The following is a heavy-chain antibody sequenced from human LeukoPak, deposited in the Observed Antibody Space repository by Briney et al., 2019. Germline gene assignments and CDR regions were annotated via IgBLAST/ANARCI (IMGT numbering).Heavy chain of an antibody. D-gene: IGHD1-14*01. V-gene: IGHV1-18*01. Sequence: ASVKVSCKASGYTFTSYGISWVRQAPGQGLEWMGWISAYNGNTNYAQKVQGRVTMTTDTSTSTAYMELRSLRSDDTAVYYCAREETHHVYYGMDVWGQGTTVTVSS. J-gene: IGHJ6*02. CDR1: GYTFTSYG. CDR2: ISAYNGNT. CDR3: AREETHHVYYGMDV.